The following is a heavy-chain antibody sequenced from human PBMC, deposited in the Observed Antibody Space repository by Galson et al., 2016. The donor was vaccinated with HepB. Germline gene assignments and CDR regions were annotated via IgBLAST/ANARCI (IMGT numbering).Heavy chain of an antibody. J-gene: IGHJ4*02. D-gene: IGHD1-20*01. CDR1: GFTFSSYA. CDR2: LSYEGSNQ. Sequence: SLRLSCAASGFTFSSYAMYWVRQAPGKGLEWVAVLSYEGSNQYYADSVKGRFTISRDISKKTLYLQMNSLRAEDTAVYYCARDESLYNWNDLYYFDYWGQGTLVTVSS. CDR3: ARDESLYNWNDLYYFDY. V-gene: IGHV3-30*04.